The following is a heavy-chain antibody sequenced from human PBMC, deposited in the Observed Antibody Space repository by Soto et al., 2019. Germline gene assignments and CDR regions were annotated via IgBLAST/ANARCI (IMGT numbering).Heavy chain of an antibody. V-gene: IGHV1-3*01. CDR1: GYAFTSCG. D-gene: IGHD3-22*01. J-gene: IGHJ4*02. CDR3: ARGGYFDSSNYLAY. Sequence: ASVKVCFKASGYAFTSCGLNCLRQAPGRGLEWMGWINPGNGNTKYSQQFQGRVIIDRDTSASTAYMELISLRSEDTAVYYCARGGYFDSSNYLAYWGLGTLVTVSS. CDR2: INPGNGNT.